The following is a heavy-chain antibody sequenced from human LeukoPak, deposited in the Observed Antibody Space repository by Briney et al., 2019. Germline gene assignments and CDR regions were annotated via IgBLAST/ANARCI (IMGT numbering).Heavy chain of an antibody. CDR3: ARDFVVVTAPVDV. Sequence: GGSLRLSCAASGLTLSRYDMHWVRQATGEGLEWVSAIGTRGDTYYAGSVKGRFTMSRENAKNSLYLQMNSLRAEDTAVYYCARDFVVVTAPVDVWGQGTTVTVSS. CDR2: IGTRGDT. V-gene: IGHV3-13*01. CDR1: GLTLSRYD. D-gene: IGHD2-21*02. J-gene: IGHJ6*02.